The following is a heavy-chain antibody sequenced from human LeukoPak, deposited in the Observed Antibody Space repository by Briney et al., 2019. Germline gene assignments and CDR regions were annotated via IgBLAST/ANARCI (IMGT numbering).Heavy chain of an antibody. J-gene: IGHJ4*02. Sequence: SETLSLTCTVSGGSISSSSYYWGWIRQPPGKGLEWIGSIYYSGSTYYNPSLKSRVTISVDTSKNQFSLKLSSVTAADTAVYYCARRHIAAAGTNAFDIWGQGLLVTVSS. V-gene: IGHV4-39*01. CDR1: GGSISSSSYY. CDR2: IYYSGST. CDR3: ARRHIAAAGTNAFDI. D-gene: IGHD6-13*01.